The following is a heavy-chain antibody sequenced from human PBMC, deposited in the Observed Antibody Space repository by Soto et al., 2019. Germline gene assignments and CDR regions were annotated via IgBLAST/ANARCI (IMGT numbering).Heavy chain of an antibody. V-gene: IGHV4-34*01. CDR1: GGSFSGYY. Sequence: SETLSLTCAVYGGSFSGYYWSWIRQPPGKGLEWIGEINHSGSTNYNPSLKSRVTISVDTSKNQFSLKLSSVTAADTAVYYCARGGSGTQAGYSSSWRYYYYYGMDVWGQGTTVTVSS. J-gene: IGHJ6*02. CDR3: ARGGSGTQAGYSSSWRYYYYYGMDV. CDR2: INHSGST. D-gene: IGHD6-13*01.